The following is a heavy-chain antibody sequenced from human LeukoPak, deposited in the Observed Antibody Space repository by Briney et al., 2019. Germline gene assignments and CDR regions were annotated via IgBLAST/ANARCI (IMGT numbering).Heavy chain of an antibody. D-gene: IGHD3-10*01. Sequence: SVKVSCKASGGIFSSYGISWVRQAPGQGLEWMGGIIPIFGTANYAQKFQGRVAITADESTRTAYMELSSLRSEDTAVYYCASVGSGSYPFDYWGQGTLVTVSS. CDR1: GGIFSSYG. V-gene: IGHV1-69*13. CDR2: IIPIFGTA. CDR3: ASVGSGSYPFDY. J-gene: IGHJ4*02.